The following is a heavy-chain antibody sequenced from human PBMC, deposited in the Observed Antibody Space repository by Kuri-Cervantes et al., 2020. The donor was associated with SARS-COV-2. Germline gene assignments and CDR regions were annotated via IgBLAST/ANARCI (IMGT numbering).Heavy chain of an antibody. D-gene: IGHD2/OR15-2a*01. J-gene: IGHJ4*02. V-gene: IGHV3-23*01. Sequence: SLSLTCAASGFTFSSFAMSWVRQAPGKGLEWVSSISGSGVGTYYADSVKGRFTISRDNSKNTLYLQMNSLRAEDSALYYCAKVGLSFDYWGQGTLVTVSS. CDR1: GFTFSSFA. CDR2: ISGSGVGT. CDR3: AKVGLSFDY.